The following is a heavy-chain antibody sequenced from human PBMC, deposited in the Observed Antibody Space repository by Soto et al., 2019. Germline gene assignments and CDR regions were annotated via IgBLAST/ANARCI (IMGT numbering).Heavy chain of an antibody. J-gene: IGHJ4*02. CDR1: GGSFSGYY. CDR2: INHSGST. V-gene: IGHV4-34*01. D-gene: IGHD6-13*01. Sequence: PSENPVLTCAVYGGSFSGYYWSWIRQPPGKGLEWIGEINHSGSTNYNPSLKSRVTISVDTSKNQFSLKLSSVTAADTAVYYCASQYSSSWYYFDYWGQGTLVTVSS. CDR3: ASQYSSSWYYFDY.